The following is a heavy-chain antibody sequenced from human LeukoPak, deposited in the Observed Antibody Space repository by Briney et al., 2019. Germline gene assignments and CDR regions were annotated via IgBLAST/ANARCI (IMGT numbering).Heavy chain of an antibody. Sequence: GGSLRLSCAASGFTFSTYAMSWVRQTPERGLEWVSAISDTGGNTFYADSVKGRFTISRDNSKNTLHLQMNSLRAEDTAIYYCVKGRTNDYWGQGTLVTVSS. D-gene: IGHD1/OR15-1a*01. CDR2: ISDTGGNT. CDR1: GFTFSTYA. V-gene: IGHV3-23*01. CDR3: VKGRTNDY. J-gene: IGHJ4*02.